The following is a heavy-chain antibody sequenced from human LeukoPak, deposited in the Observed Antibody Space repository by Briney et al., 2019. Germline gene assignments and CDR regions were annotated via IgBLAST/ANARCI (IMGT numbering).Heavy chain of an antibody. J-gene: IGHJ4*02. CDR2: IYYSGSA. Sequence: SETLSLTCTVSGGSINNYYWTWIRQPPGKGLEFIGHIYYSGSANYNPSLKSRVTISVDTSKNQFSLKLSSVTASDTAIFYCARQGGWGGAASLIEYWGQGTLVTVSS. D-gene: IGHD1-26*01. CDR3: ARQGGWGGAASLIEY. V-gene: IGHV4-59*08. CDR1: GGSINNYY.